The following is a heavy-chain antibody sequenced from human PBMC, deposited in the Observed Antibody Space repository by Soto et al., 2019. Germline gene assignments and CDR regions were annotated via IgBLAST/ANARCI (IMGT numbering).Heavy chain of an antibody. Sequence: GGSLRLSCAASGFTFSSYSMNWVRQAPGKGLGWVSSISSSSSYIYYAASVKGRFTISRDNAKNSLYLQMNSLRAEDTAVYYCARGRPSYYYYMDVWGKGTTVTVSS. CDR1: GFTFSSYS. CDR2: ISSSSSYI. CDR3: ARGRPSYYYYMDV. V-gene: IGHV3-21*01. J-gene: IGHJ6*03.